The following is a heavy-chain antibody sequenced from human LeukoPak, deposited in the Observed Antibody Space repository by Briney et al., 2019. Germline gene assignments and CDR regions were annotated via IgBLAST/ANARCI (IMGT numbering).Heavy chain of an antibody. V-gene: IGHV3-48*01. CDR2: IIISSSTI. D-gene: IGHD7-27*01. CDR1: GFTFSSYS. Sequence: PGGSLRLSCAASGFTFSSYSMNWVRQAPGKGLEWVSYIIISSSTIYYADSVKGRFTISRDNAKNSLYLQMNSLRAEDTAVYYCAKDMVDTGDRDYWGQGTLVTVSS. CDR3: AKDMVDTGDRDY. J-gene: IGHJ4*02.